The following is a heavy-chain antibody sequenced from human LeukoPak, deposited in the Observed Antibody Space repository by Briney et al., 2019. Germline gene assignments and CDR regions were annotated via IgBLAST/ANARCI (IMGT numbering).Heavy chain of an antibody. Sequence: PSETLSLTCTVSGGSISSYYWSWIRQPPGKGLEWIGYIYYSGSTNYNPSLKSRVTISVDTSKKQASLNLSSVTAADTAVYYCARVAARYVGMDVWGQGTTVTVSS. V-gene: IGHV4-59*01. D-gene: IGHD6-6*01. CDR2: IYYSGST. CDR1: GGSISSYY. J-gene: IGHJ6*02. CDR3: ARVAARYVGMDV.